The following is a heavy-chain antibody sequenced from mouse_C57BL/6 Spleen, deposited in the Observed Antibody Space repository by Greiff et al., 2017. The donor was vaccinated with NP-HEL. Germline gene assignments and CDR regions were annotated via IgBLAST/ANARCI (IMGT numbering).Heavy chain of an antibody. Sequence: EVNVVESGAELVRPGASVKLSCTASGFNIKDDYMHWVKQRPEQGLEWIGWIDPENGDTEYASKFQGKATITADTSSNTAYLQLSSLTSEDTAVYYCSGSSYYWGQGTTLTVSS. V-gene: IGHV14-4*01. D-gene: IGHD1-1*01. CDR2: IDPENGDT. CDR3: SGSSYY. CDR1: GFNIKDDY. J-gene: IGHJ2*01.